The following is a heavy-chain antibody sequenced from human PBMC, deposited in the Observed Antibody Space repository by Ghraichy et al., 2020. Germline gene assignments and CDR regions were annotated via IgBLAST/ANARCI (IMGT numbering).Heavy chain of an antibody. D-gene: IGHD3-9*01. CDR1: GGSISSYY. CDR3: ATTLF. J-gene: IGHJ4*02. CDR2: IHYSGTT. V-gene: IGHV4-59*01. Sequence: SETLSLTCTVSGGSISSYYWSWIRQAPGKGLEWIGYIHYSGTTSYSPSLKGRVTLSVDTSKHQFSLKLTSVTSADTAVYYCATTLFWGQGILVTVSS.